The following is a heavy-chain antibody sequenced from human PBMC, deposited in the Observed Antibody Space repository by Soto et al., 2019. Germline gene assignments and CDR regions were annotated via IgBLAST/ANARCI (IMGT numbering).Heavy chain of an antibody. J-gene: IGHJ6*02. CDR2: ISYDGGSNK. V-gene: IGHV3-30-3*01. CDR1: GFTFSSYA. Sequence: QVQLVESGGGVVQPGRSLRLSCAASGFTFSSYAMHWVRQAPGEGLEWVAVISYDGGSNKYYADSVKGRFTISRDNSTNTLYLQMNSLRAEDTAVYYCARVVATITDYYYGMDVWGQGTTVTVSS. D-gene: IGHD5-12*01. CDR3: ARVVATITDYYYGMDV.